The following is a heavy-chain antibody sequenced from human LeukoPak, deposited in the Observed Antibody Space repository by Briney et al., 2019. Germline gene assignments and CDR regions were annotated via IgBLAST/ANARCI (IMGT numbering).Heavy chain of an antibody. CDR2: LNHSGST. V-gene: IGHV4-34*01. D-gene: IGHD3-22*01. Sequence: SETLSLTCAVYGGSFSGYYWSWIRQPPGKGVEWSGELNHSGSTNYNPSLKSRVTISVDTSKNQFSLKLSSVTAADTAVYYCARFRIRYYYDSSGPNWFDPWGQGTLVTVSS. J-gene: IGHJ5*02. CDR3: ARFRIRYYYDSSGPNWFDP. CDR1: GGSFSGYY.